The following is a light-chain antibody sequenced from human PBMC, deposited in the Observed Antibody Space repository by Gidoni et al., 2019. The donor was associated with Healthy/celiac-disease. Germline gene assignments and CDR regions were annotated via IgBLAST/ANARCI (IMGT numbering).Light chain of an antibody. J-gene: IGKJ2*01. V-gene: IGKV1-9*01. CDR3: QQLNSYPYT. CDR2: AAS. Sequence: DIQLTQSPSFLSASVGDRVTITCRASQGISSYLAWYQQKPGKAPKFLSYAASTLQSGVPSRFSGSGSGTEFTLTISSLQPEYFATYYCQQLNSYPYTFGQGTKLEIK. CDR1: QGISSY.